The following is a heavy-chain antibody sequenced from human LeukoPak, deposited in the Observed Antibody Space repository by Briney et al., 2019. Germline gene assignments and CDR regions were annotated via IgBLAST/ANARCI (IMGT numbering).Heavy chain of an antibody. J-gene: IGHJ4*02. CDR1: GYRFGTYW. V-gene: IGHV5-51*01. CDR2: IYPGDSDT. D-gene: IGHD3-9*01. Sequence: GESLKISCKGSGYRFGTYWIAWVRQMPGKGLEWMEIIYPGDSDTRYSPSFQGQVTISADKSISTAFLRWTSLQASDTAMYYCAIAPPSYDILTGYYGGAFDNWGQGTLVTVSS. CDR3: AIAPPSYDILTGYYGGAFDN.